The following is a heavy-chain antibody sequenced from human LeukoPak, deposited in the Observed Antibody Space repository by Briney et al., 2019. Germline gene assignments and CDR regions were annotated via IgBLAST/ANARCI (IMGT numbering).Heavy chain of an antibody. D-gene: IGHD3-22*01. CDR1: GFTFSRYD. Sequence: QSGGSLRLSCAASGFTFSRYDMSWVRQAPGKGLEWVSSLTTEGGSTEYADSVKGRFTICRDNSKNTLYLQMNSLRAEDTAVYYCAKDKLHYYDSSGYYLNDAFDIWGQGTMVTVSS. CDR2: LTTEGGST. V-gene: IGHV3-23*01. CDR3: AKDKLHYYDSSGYYLNDAFDI. J-gene: IGHJ3*02.